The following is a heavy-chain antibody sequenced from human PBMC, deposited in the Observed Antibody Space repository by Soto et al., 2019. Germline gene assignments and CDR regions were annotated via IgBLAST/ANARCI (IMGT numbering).Heavy chain of an antibody. Sequence: EAHLVGSGGRLVQPGGSLRLSCAASGFAVSANYLSWVRQAPGKGLEWVSLIYSGGDTDYADSVRGRFTISRDNSKNTLYLQMNSLKAEDTAVYYCATRMTTAPYWGQGALVNVSS. CDR3: ATRMTTAPY. CDR1: GFAVSANY. V-gene: IGHV3-66*01. J-gene: IGHJ4*02. D-gene: IGHD4-17*01. CDR2: IYSGGDT.